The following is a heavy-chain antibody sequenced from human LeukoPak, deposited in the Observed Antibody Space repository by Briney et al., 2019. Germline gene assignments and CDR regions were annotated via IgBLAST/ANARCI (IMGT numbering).Heavy chain of an antibody. D-gene: IGHD5-12*01. CDR3: SRDRLGGLDY. CDR1: GFTFSSYG. CDR2: ISYDGSNK. Sequence: GGSLRLSCAASGFTFSSYGMHWVRQAPGKGLEWVAVISYDGSNKYYADSVKGRFTISRDNAMNSVYLQMNSLRPQDTAVYYCSRDRLGGLDYWGQGTLVTVSS. V-gene: IGHV3-30*03. J-gene: IGHJ4*02.